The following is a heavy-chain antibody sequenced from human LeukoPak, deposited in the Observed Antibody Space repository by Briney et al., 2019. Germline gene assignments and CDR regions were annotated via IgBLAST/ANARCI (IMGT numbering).Heavy chain of an antibody. CDR2: LGKSGST. J-gene: IGHJ4*02. CDR3: AKRDSAGLHYFDY. Sequence: TGGSLRLSCAASGFTFSSYAMSWVRQAPGKGLEWVSTLGKSGSTYYAGSVKGRFTISRDNSKSTLYLQMNSLRAEDTAVYYCAKRDSAGLHYFDYWGQGTLVTVSS. D-gene: IGHD5-18*01. CDR1: GFTFSSYA. V-gene: IGHV3-23*01.